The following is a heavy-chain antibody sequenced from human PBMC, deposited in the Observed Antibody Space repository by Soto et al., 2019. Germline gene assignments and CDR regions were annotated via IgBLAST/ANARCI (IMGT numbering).Heavy chain of an antibody. V-gene: IGHV4-34*01. CDR3: ARGSPRVVPAAIHMDV. CDR1: GGSFSGYY. D-gene: IGHD2-2*01. CDR2: INHSGST. J-gene: IGHJ6*03. Sequence: PSETLSLTCAVYGGSFSGYYWRWIRQPPGKGLEWIGEINHSGSTNYNPSLKSRVTISVDTSKNQFSLKLSSVTAADTAVYYCARGSPRVVPAAIHMDVWGKGTTVTVSS.